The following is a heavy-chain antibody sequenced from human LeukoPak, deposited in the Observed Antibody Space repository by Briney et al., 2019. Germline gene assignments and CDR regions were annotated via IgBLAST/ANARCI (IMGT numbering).Heavy chain of an antibody. Sequence: GASVKVSCKASGYTFTGYYMHWVRQAPGQGLEWMGWINPNSGGTNYAQKFQGRVTMTRDTSISTAYMELSRLRSDDTAVYYCARDGGSSSSVWGSYSYYFDYWGQGTLVTVSS. CDR2: INPNSGGT. J-gene: IGHJ4*02. D-gene: IGHD3-16*01. CDR1: GYTFTGYY. V-gene: IGHV1-2*02. CDR3: ARDGGSSSSVWGSYSYYFDY.